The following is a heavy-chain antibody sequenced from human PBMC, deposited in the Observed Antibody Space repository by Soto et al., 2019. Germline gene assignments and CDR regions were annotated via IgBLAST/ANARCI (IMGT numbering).Heavy chain of an antibody. V-gene: IGHV4-59*01. Sequence: SETLSLTCTVSGGSISNYYWSWIRQPPGKGLEWIGYIYYSGSTNYNPSLKSRVTISVDTSKNQFSLKLSSVTAADTAVYYCARAIISPRDILTGYYGYYFDYWGQGTLVTVSS. CDR3: ARAIISPRDILTGYYGYYFDY. D-gene: IGHD3-9*01. CDR2: IYYSGST. J-gene: IGHJ4*02. CDR1: GGSISNYY.